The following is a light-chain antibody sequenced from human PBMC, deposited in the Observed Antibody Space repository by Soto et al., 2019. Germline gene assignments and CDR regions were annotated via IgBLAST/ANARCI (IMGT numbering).Light chain of an antibody. CDR1: SSDVGGYNS. CDR3: SSYTSISTYV. CDR2: NVS. V-gene: IGLV2-14*01. J-gene: IGLJ1*01. Sequence: QSVLTQPAAVSGSPGQSITISCTGTSSDVGGYNSVSWYQQHPGKAPKLMIYNVSNRPSGVSNRFSGSKSGNTASLTISGLQAEDEADYYCSSYTSISTYVFGTGTKVPS.